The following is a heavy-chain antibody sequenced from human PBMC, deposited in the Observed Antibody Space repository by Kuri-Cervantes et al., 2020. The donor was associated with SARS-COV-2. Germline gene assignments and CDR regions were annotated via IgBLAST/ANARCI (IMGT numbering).Heavy chain of an antibody. Sequence: SETLSLTCAVYGGSFSGYYWSWIRQPPGKGLEWIGEINHSGSTNYNPSLKSRVTISVDTSKNQFSLKLSSVTAADTAVYYCARGRGSSWRLNAFDFWGQGTMVTVSS. J-gene: IGHJ3*01. CDR3: ARGRGSSWRLNAFDF. CDR1: GGSFSGYY. D-gene: IGHD6-13*01. V-gene: IGHV4-34*01. CDR2: INHSGST.